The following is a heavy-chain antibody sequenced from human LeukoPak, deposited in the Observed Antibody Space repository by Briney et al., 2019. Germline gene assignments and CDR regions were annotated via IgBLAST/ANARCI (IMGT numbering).Heavy chain of an antibody. D-gene: IGHD1-26*01. CDR1: GFTFSSYG. CDR2: IWYDGSNK. V-gene: IGHV3-33*06. Sequence: GRSLRLSCAASGFTFSSYGMHWVRQAPGKGLEWVAVIWYDGSNKYYADSVKGRFTISRDNSKNTLYLQMNSLRAEDTAVYYCAKDSGSYHNWFDPWGQRTLVTVSS. J-gene: IGHJ5*02. CDR3: AKDSGSYHNWFDP.